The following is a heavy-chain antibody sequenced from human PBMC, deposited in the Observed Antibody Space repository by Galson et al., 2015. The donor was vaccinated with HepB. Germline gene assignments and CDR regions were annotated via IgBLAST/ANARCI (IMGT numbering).Heavy chain of an antibody. CDR1: GFTFTNAW. CDR2: IKSKTDGETT. D-gene: IGHD5-18*01. Sequence: SLRLSCAASGFTFTNAWMRWVRQAPGKGLEWVGRIKSKTDGETTDYAAPVKGRFTISRDDSKDTLYLQMNSLKIEDTAVYYCTTGSAYSHDYWGQGTLVTVSS. J-gene: IGHJ4*02. V-gene: IGHV3-15*01. CDR3: TTGSAYSHDY.